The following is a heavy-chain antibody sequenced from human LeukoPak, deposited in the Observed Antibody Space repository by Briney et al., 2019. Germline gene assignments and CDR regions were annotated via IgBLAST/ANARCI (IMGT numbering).Heavy chain of an antibody. D-gene: IGHD3-10*01. CDR2: IYSIGST. J-gene: IGHJ4*02. Sequence: GGSLRLSCAASGFTVSSNYMSWVRQAPGKGLEWVSVIYSIGSTFYADSVKGRFTISRDNSKNTLYLEMNSLRAEDTAVYYCARRNYGSGSYYTDYWGQGTLVTVSS. CDR3: ARRNYGSGSYYTDY. CDR1: GFTVSSNY. V-gene: IGHV3-53*01.